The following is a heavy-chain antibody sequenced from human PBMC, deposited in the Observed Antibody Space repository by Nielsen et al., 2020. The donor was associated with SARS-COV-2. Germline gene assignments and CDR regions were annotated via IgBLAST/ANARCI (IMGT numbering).Heavy chain of an antibody. D-gene: IGHD6-19*01. J-gene: IGHJ4*02. CDR3: ARVDTVAAFDY. Sequence: GSLRLSCAASGLTFSSYSMNWVRQAPGKGLEWVSSISSSSSYIYYADSVKGRFTISRDNAKNSLYLQMNSLRAEDTAVYYCARVDTVAAFDYWGQGTLVTVSS. CDR2: ISSSSSYI. CDR1: GLTFSSYS. V-gene: IGHV3-21*01.